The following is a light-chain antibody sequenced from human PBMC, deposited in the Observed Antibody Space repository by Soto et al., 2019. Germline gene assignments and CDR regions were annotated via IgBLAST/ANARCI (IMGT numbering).Light chain of an antibody. J-gene: IGKJ1*01. CDR3: QQYNSDSWT. Sequence: DVQMTQSPSTLSASIGDRVAVTCRASQNVSRWLAWYQQKPGRAPNLLIYAVSSLETGVPSRFSGSGSGTEFTLTISSLQPADFATYYCQQYNSDSWTFGQGTKVDIK. CDR1: QNVSRW. V-gene: IGKV1-5*01. CDR2: AVS.